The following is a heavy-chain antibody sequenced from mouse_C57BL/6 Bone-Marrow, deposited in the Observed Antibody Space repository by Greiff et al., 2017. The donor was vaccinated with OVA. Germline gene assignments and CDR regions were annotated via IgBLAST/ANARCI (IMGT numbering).Heavy chain of an antibody. CDR2: ISYSGST. CDR3: ARYPRLLRSYFDY. Sequence: DVMLVESGPGLAKPSQTLSLTCSVTGYSITSDYWNWIRKFPGNKLEYMGYISYSGSTYYNPSLKSRISITRDTSKNQYYLQLNSVTTEDTATYYCARYPRLLRSYFDYWGQGTTLTVSS. J-gene: IGHJ2*01. V-gene: IGHV3-8*01. D-gene: IGHD1-1*01. CDR1: GYSITSDY.